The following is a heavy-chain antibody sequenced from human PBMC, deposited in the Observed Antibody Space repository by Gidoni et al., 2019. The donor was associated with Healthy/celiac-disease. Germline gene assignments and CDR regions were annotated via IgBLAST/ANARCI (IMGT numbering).Heavy chain of an antibody. V-gene: IGHV1-8*01. J-gene: IGHJ5*02. Sequence: QVQLVQSGAEVKKPGASVMVSCKASGYTFTSYDNNWVRQATGQGLEWMGWMNPNSGNTGYAQKFQGRVTMTRNTSISTDYMELSSLRSEDTAVYYCARGGRCSGGSCYSRWFDPWGQGTLVTVSS. CDR1: GYTFTSYD. D-gene: IGHD2-15*01. CDR2: MNPNSGNT. CDR3: ARGGRCSGGSCYSRWFDP.